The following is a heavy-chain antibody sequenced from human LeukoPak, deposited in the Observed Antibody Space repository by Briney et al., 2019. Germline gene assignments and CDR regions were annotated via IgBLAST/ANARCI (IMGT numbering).Heavy chain of an antibody. CDR1: GYSISSGYY. CDR2: IYYSGST. CDR3: ARALGPLYFDY. Sequence: SETLSLTCTVSGYSISSGYYWGWIRQPPGKGLEWIGNIYYSGSTYYNPSLKSRVTISVDTSKNQFSLKLSSVTAADTAVYYCARALGPLYFDYWGQGTLVTVSS. V-gene: IGHV4-38-2*02. J-gene: IGHJ4*02.